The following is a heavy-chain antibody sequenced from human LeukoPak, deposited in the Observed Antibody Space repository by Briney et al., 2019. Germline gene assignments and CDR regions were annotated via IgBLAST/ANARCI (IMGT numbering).Heavy chain of an antibody. D-gene: IGHD3-3*01. CDR2: IYYSGSA. V-gene: IGHV4-39*07. CDR3: ARGWGGYYKGLDY. Sequence: PGGSLRLSCTASGFTFSSYGMHWVRQAPGKGLEWIGSIYYSGSAYYNPSLKSRVTISVDTSKNQFSLKLSSVTAADTAVYYCARGWGGYYKGLDYWGQGTLVTVSS. J-gene: IGHJ4*02. CDR1: GFTFSSYG.